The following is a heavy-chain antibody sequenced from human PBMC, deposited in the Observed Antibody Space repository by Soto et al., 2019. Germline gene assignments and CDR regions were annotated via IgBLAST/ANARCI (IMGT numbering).Heavy chain of an antibody. J-gene: IGHJ4*02. Sequence: SETLSLTCKVSGGSIYTYYWNWIRQSPGKGLEWMGYISDGGSTNYNPSLESRVTISVDTSKKQFSLKLPSVSAADTAGYFCARANKYSSSWYLGSSGWYFDDWGQGTLVT. CDR1: GGSIYTYY. CDR2: ISDGGST. CDR3: ARANKYSSSWYLGSSGWYFDD. V-gene: IGHV4-59*12. D-gene: IGHD6-13*01.